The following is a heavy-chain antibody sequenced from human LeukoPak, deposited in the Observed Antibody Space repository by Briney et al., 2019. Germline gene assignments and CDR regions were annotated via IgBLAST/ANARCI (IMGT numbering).Heavy chain of an antibody. D-gene: IGHD6-13*01. V-gene: IGHV3-7*03. CDR2: IKQDGSEK. CDR1: GFTFSTSW. Sequence: GGSLRLSCAASGFTFSTSWMSWVRQAPGKGLEWVANIKQDGSEKYYVDSVKGRFTISRDNAKNSLYLQMNSLRAEDTAVYYCARLGIITAAGSNDYWGQGTLVTVSS. CDR3: ARLGIITAAGSNDY. J-gene: IGHJ4*02.